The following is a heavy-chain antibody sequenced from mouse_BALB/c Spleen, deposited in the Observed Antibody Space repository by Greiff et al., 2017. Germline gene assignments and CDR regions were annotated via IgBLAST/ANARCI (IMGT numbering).Heavy chain of an antibody. Sequence: QVQLQQSGAELVRPGTSVKVSCKASGYAFTNYLIEWVKQRPGQGLEWIGVINPGSGGTNYNEKFKGKATLTADKSSSTAYMQLSSLTSDDSAVYFCARSITTVVAIDWYFDVWGAGTTVTVSS. CDR3: ARSITTVVAIDWYFDV. D-gene: IGHD1-1*01. CDR1: GYAFTNYL. CDR2: INPGSGGT. J-gene: IGHJ1*01. V-gene: IGHV1-54*01.